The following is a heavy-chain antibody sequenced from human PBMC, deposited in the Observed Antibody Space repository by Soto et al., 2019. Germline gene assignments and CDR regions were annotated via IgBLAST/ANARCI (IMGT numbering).Heavy chain of an antibody. CDR1: GGSISSNY. CDR2: IYSGGST. D-gene: IGHD3-22*01. J-gene: IGHJ4*02. V-gene: IGHV3-66*01. Sequence: ETLSLTCTVSGGSISSNYMSWVRQAPGKGLEWVSVIYSGGSTYYADSVKGRFTISRDNSKNTLYLQMNSLRAEDTAVYYCAVYYYDSSGYPGSYWGQGTLVTVSS. CDR3: AVYYYDSSGYPGSY.